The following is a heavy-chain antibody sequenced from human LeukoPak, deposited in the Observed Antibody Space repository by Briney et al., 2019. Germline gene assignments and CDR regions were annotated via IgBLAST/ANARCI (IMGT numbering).Heavy chain of an antibody. J-gene: IGHJ4*02. CDR3: ARGRQTGYYEVVGPSDNHPGIY. Sequence: ASVKVSCKASGYTFTGYYMHWVRQAPGQGLEWMGIINPSGGSTSYAQKFQGRVTMTRDTSTSTVYMELSSLRSEDTAVYYCARGRQTGYYEVVGPSDNHPGIYWGQGTLVTVSS. D-gene: IGHD3-9*01. V-gene: IGHV1-46*01. CDR2: INPSGGST. CDR1: GYTFTGYY.